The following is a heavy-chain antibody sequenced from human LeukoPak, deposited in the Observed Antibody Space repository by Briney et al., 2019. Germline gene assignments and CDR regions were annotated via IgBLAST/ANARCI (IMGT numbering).Heavy chain of an antibody. Sequence: ASVKVSCKASGYTFTSYDINWVRQDTGQGLEWMGWMNPNSANTGYAQKFQGRVTMTRNTSISTAYMELSSLRSEDTAVYYCARGRTMVRGVIRSPDYWGQGTLVTVSS. J-gene: IGHJ4*02. CDR1: GYTFTSYD. V-gene: IGHV1-8*01. CDR3: ARGRTMVRGVIRSPDY. CDR2: MNPNSANT. D-gene: IGHD3-10*01.